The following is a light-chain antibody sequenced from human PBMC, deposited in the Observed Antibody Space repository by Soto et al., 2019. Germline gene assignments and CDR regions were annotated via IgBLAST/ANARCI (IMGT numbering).Light chain of an antibody. J-gene: IGKJ1*01. CDR1: QSVSNRY. CDR3: QQYNNWPGT. CDR2: GAS. Sequence: EIVLTQSPGTLSLSPGERATLSCRASQSVSNRYLAWYQQKPGQTPRLLIYGASTRATGIPARFSGSGSGTEFTLTISSLQSEDFAVYYCQQYNNWPGTFGQGTKVEIK. V-gene: IGKV3-15*01.